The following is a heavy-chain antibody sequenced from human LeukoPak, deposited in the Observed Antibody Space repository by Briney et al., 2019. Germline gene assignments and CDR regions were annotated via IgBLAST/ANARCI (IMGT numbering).Heavy chain of an antibody. CDR1: GFTFSSYA. D-gene: IGHD2-15*01. V-gene: IGHV3-23*01. CDR2: ISGSGVNT. CDR3: AKVAIVVVVAATDWFDP. J-gene: IGHJ5*02. Sequence: PGGSLRLSCAASGFTFSSYAMSWVRQAPGKGLEWVSAISGSGVNTYYADSVKGRFTISRDNSKNTLYLQMNSLRAEDTAVYYCAKVAIVVVVAATDWFDPWGQGTLVTVSS.